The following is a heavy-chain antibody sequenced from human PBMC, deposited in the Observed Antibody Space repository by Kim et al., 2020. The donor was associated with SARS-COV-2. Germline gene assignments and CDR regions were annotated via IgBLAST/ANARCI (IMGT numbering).Heavy chain of an antibody. D-gene: IGHD6-13*01. J-gene: IGHJ4*02. CDR2: INHSGST. CDR1: GGSFSGYY. V-gene: IGHV4-34*01. CDR3: ASQLIYSSSWYGGSTPLRY. Sequence: SETLSLTCAVYGGSFSGYYWSWIRQPPGKGLEWIGEINHSGSTNYNPSLKSRVTISVDTSKNQFSLKLSSVTAADTAVYYCASQLIYSSSWYGGSTPLRYWGQGTLVTVSS.